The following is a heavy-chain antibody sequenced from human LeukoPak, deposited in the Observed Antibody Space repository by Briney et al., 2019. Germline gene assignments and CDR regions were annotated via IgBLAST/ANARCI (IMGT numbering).Heavy chain of an antibody. V-gene: IGHV3-53*01. J-gene: IGHJ3*02. CDR3: ARDLLGGGTFDI. Sequence: GGSLRLSCAASGFTVSSNFMNWVRQAPGKGLEWVSDYADSVKGRFTISRDNSKNTLYLQMNSLRAEDTAVYYRARDLLGGGTFDIWGQGTMVTVSS. CDR1: GFTVSSNF. D-gene: IGHD3-16*01.